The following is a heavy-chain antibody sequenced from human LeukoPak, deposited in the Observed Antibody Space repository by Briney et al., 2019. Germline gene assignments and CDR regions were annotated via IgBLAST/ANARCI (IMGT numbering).Heavy chain of an antibody. CDR2: IYYSGST. Sequence: PSETLSLTCTVSGGSISSSSYYWGWIRQPPGKGLEWIGSIYYSGSTYYNPSLKSRVTISVDTSKNQFSLKLSSVTAADTAVYYCARHDLPGAYYYDSSGYWDAFDIWGQGTMVTVSS. V-gene: IGHV4-39*01. J-gene: IGHJ3*02. D-gene: IGHD3-22*01. CDR3: ARHDLPGAYYYDSSGYWDAFDI. CDR1: GGSISSSSYY.